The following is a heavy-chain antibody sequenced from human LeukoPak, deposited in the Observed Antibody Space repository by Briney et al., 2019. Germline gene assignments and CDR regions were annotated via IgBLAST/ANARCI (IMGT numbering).Heavy chain of an antibody. CDR3: ARLRFDFWSGYTHPYFDY. Sequence: SSETLSLTCTVSGGSICSSSYSWGWIRQPPGKGLEWIGSIYYSGTTYYNPSLKSRVTISVDTSKIQFSLKLSSVAATDTAVYFCARLRFDFWSGYTHPYFDYWGQGTLVTVSS. CDR1: GGSICSSSYS. V-gene: IGHV4-39*01. J-gene: IGHJ4*02. CDR2: IYYSGTT. D-gene: IGHD3-3*01.